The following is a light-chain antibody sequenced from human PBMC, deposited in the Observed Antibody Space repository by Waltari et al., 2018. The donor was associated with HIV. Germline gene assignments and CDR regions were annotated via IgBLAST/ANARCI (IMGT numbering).Light chain of an antibody. CDR3: ATWDDSLNAVV. CDR2: SNN. J-gene: IGLJ2*01. Sequence: QSVLTQPPSASGTPGQSVTISCSGRSPNIGSNTVNWYQQLTGTAPKPLIYSNNKRPSGVPDRFSGCKSGTSATLAISGLQSEDEADYYGATWDDSLNAVVFGGGTKLTVL. V-gene: IGLV1-44*01. CDR1: SPNIGSNT.